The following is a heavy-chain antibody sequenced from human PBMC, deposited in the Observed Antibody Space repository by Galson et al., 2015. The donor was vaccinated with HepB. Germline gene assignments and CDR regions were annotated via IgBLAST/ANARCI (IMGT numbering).Heavy chain of an antibody. CDR2: ISYDGRSK. Sequence: SLRLSCAASGLMFSSYAMHWVRRAPGKGLEWVAVISYDGRSKYYVDSVKGRFTISRDNSKNTLYLQMNSLTAEDTAVYYCARDKLETVSGTGYFQHWGQGTLFTVSS. CDR3: ARDKLETVSGTGYFQH. CDR1: GLMFSSYA. J-gene: IGHJ1*01. D-gene: IGHD6-19*01. V-gene: IGHV3-30*04.